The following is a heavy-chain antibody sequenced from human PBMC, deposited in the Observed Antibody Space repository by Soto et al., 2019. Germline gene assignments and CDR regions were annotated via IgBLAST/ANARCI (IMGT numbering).Heavy chain of an antibody. J-gene: IGHJ4*02. Sequence: SETLSLTCAVSGVSVSSSHWWVWVRQSPGKGLEWIGEIYPSGATNYNPSLKSRVILSLDKSKNHFSLNLTSVTAADTAVHYCARGMSGDFQYYFDFWGQGTLVPSPQ. CDR2: IYPSGAT. CDR3: ARGMSGDFQYYFDF. D-gene: IGHD3-10*01. V-gene: IGHV4-4*02. CDR1: GVSVSSSHW.